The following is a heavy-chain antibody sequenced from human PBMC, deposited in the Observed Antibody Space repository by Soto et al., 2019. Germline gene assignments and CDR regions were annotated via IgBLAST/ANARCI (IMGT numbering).Heavy chain of an antibody. D-gene: IGHD2-15*01. J-gene: IGHJ6*02. V-gene: IGHV1-3*01. CDR3: ASSYCSGGSCYDYYYAMDV. CDR2: INAGNGNT. CDR1: GYTFTSYA. Sequence: ASVKVSCKASGYTFTSYAMHWVRQAPGQRLEWMGWINAGNGNTKYSQKFQGRVTITRDTSASTAYMELSSLRSEDTAVYYCASSYCSGGSCYDYYYAMDVWGQGTTVTVSS.